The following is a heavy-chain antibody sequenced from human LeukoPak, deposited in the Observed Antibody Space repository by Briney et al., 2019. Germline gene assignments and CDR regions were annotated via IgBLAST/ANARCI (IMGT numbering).Heavy chain of an antibody. J-gene: IGHJ6*03. CDR3: ARVKSYYDSSGYFNYYYYYYMDV. CDR1: GGSISSSSYY. CDR2: IYYSGST. V-gene: IGHV4-39*07. Sequence: SETLSLTCTVSGGSISSSSYYWGWIRQPPGKGLEWIGSIYYSGSTYYNPSLKSRVTISVDTSKNQFSLKLSSVTAADTAVYYCARVKSYYDSSGYFNYYYYYYMDVWGKGTTVTVSS. D-gene: IGHD3-22*01.